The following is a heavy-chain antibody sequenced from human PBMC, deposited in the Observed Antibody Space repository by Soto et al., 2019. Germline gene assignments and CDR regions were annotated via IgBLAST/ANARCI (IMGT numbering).Heavy chain of an antibody. V-gene: IGHV4-59*08. Sequence: PSETLSLTCTVSGGSISSYYWSWIRQPPGKGLEWIGYIYYSGSTNYNPSLKSRVTISVDTSKNQFSLELSSVTAADTAVYYCARRYGDCFDFWGQGTLVTVS. CDR1: GGSISSYY. J-gene: IGHJ4*02. CDR2: IYYSGST. D-gene: IGHD4-17*01. CDR3: ARRYGDCFDF.